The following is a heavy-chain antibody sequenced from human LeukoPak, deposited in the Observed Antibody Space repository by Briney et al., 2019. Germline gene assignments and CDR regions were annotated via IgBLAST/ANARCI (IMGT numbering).Heavy chain of an antibody. CDR2: INHSGST. CDR1: GGSFSGYY. Sequence: SETLSLTCAVYGGSFSGYYWSWIRQPPGKGLEWIGEINHSGSTNYNPSLKSRVTISVDTSKNQFSLKLSSVTAADTAVYYCAASVGDYYGSGSFNYWGQGTLVTVSS. J-gene: IGHJ4*02. D-gene: IGHD3-10*01. CDR3: AASVGDYYGSGSFNY. V-gene: IGHV4-34*01.